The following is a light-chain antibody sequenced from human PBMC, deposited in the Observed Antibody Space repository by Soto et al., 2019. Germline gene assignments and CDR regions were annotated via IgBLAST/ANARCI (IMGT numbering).Light chain of an antibody. CDR2: GAS. J-gene: IGKJ4*01. CDR1: QSVSSN. Sequence: EIVMTQSPATLSVSPGERATLSCRASQSVSSNLAWYQQKPGQAPRLLIYGASTRATGIPARFRGSGSGTEFTLTISSLQSEDFAVYYCQQYNNWLRTFGG. V-gene: IGKV3-15*01. CDR3: QQYNNWLRT.